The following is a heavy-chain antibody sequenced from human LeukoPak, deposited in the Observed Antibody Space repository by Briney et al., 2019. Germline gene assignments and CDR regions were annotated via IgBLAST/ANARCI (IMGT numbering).Heavy chain of an antibody. CDR1: GFTFSSYG. J-gene: IGHJ3*02. CDR2: IWYDGNNK. D-gene: IGHD4-17*01. V-gene: IGHV3-33*01. Sequence: GGSLRLSCAASGFTFSSYGMHWVRQAPGKGLEWVAVIWYDGNNKYYADSVKGRFTISRDNSKNTLYLQMNSLRAEDTAVYYCARDTVDGAFDIWGQGTMVTVSS. CDR3: ARDTVDGAFDI.